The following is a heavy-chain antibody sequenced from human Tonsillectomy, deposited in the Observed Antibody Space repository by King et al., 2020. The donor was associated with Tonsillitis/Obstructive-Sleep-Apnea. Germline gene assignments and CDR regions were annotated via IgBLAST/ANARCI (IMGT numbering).Heavy chain of an antibody. CDR2: ISSSSSYT. CDR1: AFTFSDYY. CDR3: ARASYSRSSLGYYYYMDV. Sequence: VQLVESGGGLVKPGGSLRLSCAASAFTFSDYYMSWIRQDPGKGLEWVSYISSSSSYTNYADSVKGRFTISRDNAKNSLYLQMNSLRAEDTAVYYCARASYSRSSLGYYYYMDVWCKGTTVTVSS. V-gene: IGHV3-11*05. D-gene: IGHD6-6*01. J-gene: IGHJ6*03.